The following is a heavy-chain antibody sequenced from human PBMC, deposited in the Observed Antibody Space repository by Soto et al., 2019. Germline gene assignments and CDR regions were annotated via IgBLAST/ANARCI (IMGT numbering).Heavy chain of an antibody. Sequence: LRLSCTASGFTFGDYAMSWFRQAPGKGLEWVGFIRSKAYGGTTEYAASVKGRFTISRDDSKSIAYLQMNSLKTEDTAVYYCTSPLFYDFWSGYPEYYYGMDVWGQGTTVTVSS. D-gene: IGHD3-3*01. V-gene: IGHV3-49*03. CDR2: IRSKAYGGTT. J-gene: IGHJ6*02. CDR1: GFTFGDYA. CDR3: TSPLFYDFWSGYPEYYYGMDV.